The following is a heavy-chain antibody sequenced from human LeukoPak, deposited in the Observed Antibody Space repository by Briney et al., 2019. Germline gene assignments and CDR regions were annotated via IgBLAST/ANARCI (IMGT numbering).Heavy chain of an antibody. CDR1: GLSFSSYG. CDR3: AKDYGPLSSY. CDR2: IRYEKNEK. Sequence: PGGSLRLSCAASGLSFSSYGFHWVRKAPAKGLERVAFIRYEKNEKYYADSVKGRFTISRDNSKNTLYLQMNSLRAEDTALYYCAKDYGPLSSYWGQGTLVTVSS. V-gene: IGHV3-30*02. D-gene: IGHD4-17*01. J-gene: IGHJ4*02.